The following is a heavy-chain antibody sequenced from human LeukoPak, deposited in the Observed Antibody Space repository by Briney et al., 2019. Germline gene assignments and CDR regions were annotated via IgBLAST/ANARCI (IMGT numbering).Heavy chain of an antibody. CDR1: GFTFSSCG. V-gene: IGHV3-30*02. Sequence: GGSLRLSCEASGFTFSSCGMHWVRQAPGKGLEWVAFIRYDGSYKYYADSVKGRFTISIDNSKNTLYLQMNSLRAEDTAVYYCASGVLDYGDYVLSGPDYWGQGTLVTVSS. CDR2: IRYDGSYK. CDR3: ASGVLDYGDYVLSGPDY. J-gene: IGHJ4*02. D-gene: IGHD4-17*01.